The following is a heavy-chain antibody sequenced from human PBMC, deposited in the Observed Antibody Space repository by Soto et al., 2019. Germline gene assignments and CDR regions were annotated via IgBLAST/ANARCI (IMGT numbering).Heavy chain of an antibody. V-gene: IGHV1-2*02. D-gene: IGHD3-3*01. CDR2: INPNSGGT. CDR1: GYTFTGYY. CDR3: ARDDDFWSGYLDY. Sequence: WASVKVSCKASGYTFTGYYMHWVRQAPGQGLEWMGWINPNSGGTNYAQKFQGRVTMTRDTSISTAYMELSRLRSDDTAVYYCARDDDFWSGYLDYWGQGPLVTVSS. J-gene: IGHJ4*02.